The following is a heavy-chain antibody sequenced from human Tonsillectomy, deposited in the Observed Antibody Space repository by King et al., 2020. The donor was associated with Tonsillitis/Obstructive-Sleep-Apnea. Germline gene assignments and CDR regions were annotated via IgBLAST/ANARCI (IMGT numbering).Heavy chain of an antibody. CDR3: VIIAVAGNGYYMDV. CDR2: ISYDGSNK. Sequence: VQLVESGGGVVQPGRSLRLSCAASGFTFSSYAMHWVRQAPGKGLEWVAVISYDGSNKYSADSVKGRFTISRDNSKNTLYLQMNSLRAEDTAVYYCVIIAVAGNGYYMDVWGKGTTVTVSS. CDR1: GFTFSSYA. D-gene: IGHD6-19*01. V-gene: IGHV3-30*01. J-gene: IGHJ6*03.